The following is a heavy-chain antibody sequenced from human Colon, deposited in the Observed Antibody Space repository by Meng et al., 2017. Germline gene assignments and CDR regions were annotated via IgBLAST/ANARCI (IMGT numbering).Heavy chain of an antibody. CDR2: IGLDRVT. D-gene: IGHD3-16*02. V-gene: IGHV3-23*01. CDR1: GFTFNNYA. CDR3: GRYRYDRNNFYGLDV. Sequence: GESLKISCAASGFTFNNYAMSWVLQAPGKGLEWVAAIGLDRVTHHSDSVKGRFTISRDRSGSPLYLQMDSLRVEDTAIYYCGRYRYDRNNFYGLDVWGQGTTVTVSS. J-gene: IGHJ6*02.